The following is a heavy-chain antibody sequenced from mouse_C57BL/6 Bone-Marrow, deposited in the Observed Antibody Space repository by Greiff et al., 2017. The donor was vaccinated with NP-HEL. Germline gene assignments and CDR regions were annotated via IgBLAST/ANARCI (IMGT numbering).Heavy chain of an antibody. CDR3: ARLGGNWYFDV. V-gene: IGHV5-2*01. CDR1: EYEFPSHD. J-gene: IGHJ1*03. Sequence: EVKLMESGGGLVQPGESLKLSCESNEYEFPSHDMSWVRKTPEKRLELVAAINSYGGSTYYPDTMERRFIISRDNTKKTLYLQMSSLRSEDTALYYCARLGGNWYFDVWGTGTTVTVSS. CDR2: INSYGGST.